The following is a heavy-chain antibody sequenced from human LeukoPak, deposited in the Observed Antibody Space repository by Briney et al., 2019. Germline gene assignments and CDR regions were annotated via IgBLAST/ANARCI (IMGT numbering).Heavy chain of an antibody. CDR2: MNPNSGNT. CDR1: GYTFTSYD. Sequence: GASVKVSCKASGYTFTSYDINWVRQATGQRLEWMGWMNPNSGNTGYAQKFQGRVTMTRNTSISTAYMELSSLRSEDTAVYYCARGTQFGYYYGMDVWGQGTTVTVSS. D-gene: IGHD3-10*01. CDR3: ARGTQFGYYYGMDV. V-gene: IGHV1-8*01. J-gene: IGHJ6*02.